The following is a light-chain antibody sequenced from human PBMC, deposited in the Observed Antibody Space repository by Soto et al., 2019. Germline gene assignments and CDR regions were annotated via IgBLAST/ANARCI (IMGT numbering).Light chain of an antibody. J-gene: IGKJ2*01. CDR3: MQGSHWPPYT. CDR1: QSLVNSHGDTN. V-gene: IGKV2-30*01. Sequence: DVVLTQSPLSLPVTLGQPASISCRSSQSLVNSHGDTNLNWFHQRPGQSPRRLIYKVSNRDSGVPDRFSGSGSGTDFTLKISRVEAEDVGVYYCMQGSHWPPYTFGQGTKLEIK. CDR2: KVS.